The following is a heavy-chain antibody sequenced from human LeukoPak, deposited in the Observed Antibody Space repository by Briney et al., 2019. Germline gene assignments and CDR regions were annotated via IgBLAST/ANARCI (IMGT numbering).Heavy chain of an antibody. Sequence: RSETLSLICTVSGGFISRYYWIWIRQPRGRGVEGIGYIYYSGSTNYNHYLKSRVTISVDTSKNQFSLKLSSVTAADTAVYYCARVIAAADIGYYYYMDVWGKGTTVTISS. CDR1: GGFISRYY. V-gene: IGHV4-59*13. CDR3: ARVIAAADIGYYYYMDV. D-gene: IGHD6-13*01. CDR2: IYYSGST. J-gene: IGHJ6*03.